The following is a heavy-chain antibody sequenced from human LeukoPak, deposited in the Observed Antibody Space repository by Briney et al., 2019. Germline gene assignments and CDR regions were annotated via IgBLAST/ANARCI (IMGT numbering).Heavy chain of an antibody. D-gene: IGHD2-15*01. V-gene: IGHV4-4*07. J-gene: IGHJ5*02. CDR3: SVVVTPTWRQA. CDR1: GDSISSFY. Sequence: PSETLSLTCTVSGDSISSFYWSWIRQPAGKGLEWIGRIYTTGTTNYNPSLKSRATMSVDTSKNQFSLKLSSVTAADTAVYYCSVVVTPTWRQAWGQGTLVTVSS. CDR2: IYTTGTT.